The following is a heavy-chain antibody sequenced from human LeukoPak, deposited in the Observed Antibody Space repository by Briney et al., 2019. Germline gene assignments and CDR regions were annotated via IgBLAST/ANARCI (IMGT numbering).Heavy chain of an antibody. CDR3: ARDRISGAAAGTEGSDY. CDR2: ISSSSSYI. Sequence: PGRSLRLSCAASGFTFSTYSMNWVRQAPGKGLEWVSSISSSSSYIYYADSVKGRFTISRDNAKNSLYLQMNSLRAEDTAVYYCARDRISGAAAGTEGSDYWGQGTLVTVSS. V-gene: IGHV3-21*01. J-gene: IGHJ4*02. CDR1: GFTFSTYS. D-gene: IGHD6-13*01.